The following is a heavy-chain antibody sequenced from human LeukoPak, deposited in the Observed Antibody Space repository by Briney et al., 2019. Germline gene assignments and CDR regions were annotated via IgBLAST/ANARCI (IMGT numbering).Heavy chain of an antibody. CDR1: GFTFDGYA. Sequence: GGSLRLSCAASGFTFDGYAMHWVRQAPGKGLEWVSLISGDGGSTYYADSVKGRFTISRDNSKNSLYLQMNSLRTEDTALYYCAKDTYYDFWSGPSNWFDPWGQGTLVTVSS. D-gene: IGHD3-3*01. J-gene: IGHJ5*02. CDR2: ISGDGGST. CDR3: AKDTYYDFWSGPSNWFDP. V-gene: IGHV3-43*02.